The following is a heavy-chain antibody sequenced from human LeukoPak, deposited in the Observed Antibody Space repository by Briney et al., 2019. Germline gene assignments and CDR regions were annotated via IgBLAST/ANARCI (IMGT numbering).Heavy chain of an antibody. CDR2: ISGSGGST. J-gene: IGHJ4*02. Sequence: SGGSLRLSYAASGFTFSSYAMSWVRQAPGKGLEWVSAISGSGGSTYYADSVNGRFTISRDNSKNTLYLQMTSLRAEDTAVYYCATEVTHYYDSSGYYDYWGQGTLVTVSS. D-gene: IGHD3-22*01. CDR3: ATEVTHYYDSSGYYDY. CDR1: GFTFSSYA. V-gene: IGHV3-23*01.